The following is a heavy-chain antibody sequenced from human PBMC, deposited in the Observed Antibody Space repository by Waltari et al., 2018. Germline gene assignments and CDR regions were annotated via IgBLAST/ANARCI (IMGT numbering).Heavy chain of an antibody. D-gene: IGHD7-27*01. CDR2: IYYSGGT. Sequence: QLQLQESGPGLVKPSETLSLTCTVSGGSISSSSYYWGWIRQPPGKGLEWIGSIYYSGGTYYNPSRKSGVTISVDTSKNQFSLKLSSVTAADTAVYYCASPFNWGKAFDIWGQGTMVTVSS. CDR1: GGSISSSSYY. V-gene: IGHV4-39*01. J-gene: IGHJ3*02. CDR3: ASPFNWGKAFDI.